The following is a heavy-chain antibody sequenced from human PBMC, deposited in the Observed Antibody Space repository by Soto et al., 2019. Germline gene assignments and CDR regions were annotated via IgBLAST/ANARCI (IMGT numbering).Heavy chain of an antibody. CDR1: GGSFSGYY. Sequence: SETLSLTCAVYGGSFSGYYWSWIRQPPGKGLEWIGEINHSGSTNYNPYLRIRITISVDTTKNQFSLKLSTVTAADTALYYCARAGTPRIAAARSWFDPWGQGTLVTVSS. CDR2: INHSGST. CDR3: ARAGTPRIAAARSWFDP. J-gene: IGHJ5*02. D-gene: IGHD6-13*01. V-gene: IGHV4-34*01.